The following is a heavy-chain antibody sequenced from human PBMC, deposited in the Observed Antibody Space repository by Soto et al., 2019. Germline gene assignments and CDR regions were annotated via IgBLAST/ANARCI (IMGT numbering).Heavy chain of an antibody. Sequence: ASVKVSCKASGYTFTGYYMHWVRQAPGQGPEWMGWINPNSGGTNYAQKFQGWVTMTRDTSISTAYMELSRLRSDDTAVYYCARGTTGTTSFYYYYYGMDVWGQGTTVTVSS. CDR1: GYTFTGYY. CDR3: ARGTTGTTSFYYYYYGMDV. J-gene: IGHJ6*02. CDR2: INPNSGGT. D-gene: IGHD1-1*01. V-gene: IGHV1-2*04.